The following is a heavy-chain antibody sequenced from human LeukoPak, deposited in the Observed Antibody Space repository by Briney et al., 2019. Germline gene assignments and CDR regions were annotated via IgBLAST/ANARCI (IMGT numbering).Heavy chain of an antibody. CDR3: ARIGDNSGGYSTFYYYYGMDV. Sequence: AGGSLRLSCSASGFTFTNYAMTWVRQAPGKGLEWVSAISGGDGSTYYADSVKGRFTISRDNSKNTLYLQMNNLRPEDTAVYYCARIGDNSGGYSTFYYYYGMDVWGQGTTVTVSS. J-gene: IGHJ6*02. CDR1: GFTFTNYA. D-gene: IGHD6-19*01. CDR2: ISGGDGST. V-gene: IGHV3-23*01.